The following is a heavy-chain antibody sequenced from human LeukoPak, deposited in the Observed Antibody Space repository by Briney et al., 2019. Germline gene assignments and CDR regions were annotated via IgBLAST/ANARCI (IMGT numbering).Heavy chain of an antibody. J-gene: IGHJ6*03. V-gene: IGHV3-21*01. CDR3: ASSLVAGYYYYNYYYMDV. D-gene: IGHD5-18*01. CDR2: ISSSSRYI. Sequence: PGGSLRLSCAASGFTFSDYYMSWVRQAPGKGLEWVSSISSSSRYIYYADSVEGRFTISRDNAKNSLYLQMNSLRAEDTAVYYCASSLVAGYYYYNYYYMDVWGKGTTVTVSS. CDR1: GFTFSDYY.